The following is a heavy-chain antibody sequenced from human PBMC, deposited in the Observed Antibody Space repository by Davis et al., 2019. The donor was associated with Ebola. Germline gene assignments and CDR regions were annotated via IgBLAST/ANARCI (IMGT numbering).Heavy chain of an antibody. J-gene: IGHJ5*02. CDR2: INTSGGST. Sequence: AASVKVSCKASGYTFSIYDMHWVRQAPGQGLEWMGMINTSGGSTGYAQKFQGRVTMTMDTSTSTVYMELSSLRSEDTAVYYCARERPLFGSGTKNWFDLWGQGTLVTVPS. D-gene: IGHD3-10*01. CDR3: ARERPLFGSGTKNWFDL. V-gene: IGHV1-46*01. CDR1: GYTFSIYD.